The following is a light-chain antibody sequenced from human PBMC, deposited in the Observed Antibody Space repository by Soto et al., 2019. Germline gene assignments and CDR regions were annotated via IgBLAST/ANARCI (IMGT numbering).Light chain of an antibody. CDR1: QSVSSSY. CDR2: GAS. CDR3: QQYGSSPYA. J-gene: IGKJ2*01. V-gene: IGKV3-20*01. Sequence: EIVLTQSPGTLSLSPGERATLSCRASQSVSSSYLAWYQQKPGQAHRLLIYGASSRATGIPDRFSGSGSGTDFTLTISRLEPEDFAVYYCQQYGSSPYAFGQGIKLEMK.